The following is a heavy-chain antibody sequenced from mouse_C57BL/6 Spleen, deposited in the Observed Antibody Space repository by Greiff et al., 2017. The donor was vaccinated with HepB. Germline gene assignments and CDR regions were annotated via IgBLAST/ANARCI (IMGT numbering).Heavy chain of an antibody. V-gene: IGHV1-39*01. Sequence: EVQLQQSGPELVKPGASVKISCKASGYSFTDYNMNWVKQSHGKSLEWIGVINPNYGTTSYNQKFKGKATLTVDQSSSTAYMQLNSLTSEDSAVYYCAPIIYYYGKGGFFAYWGQGTLVTVSA. CDR1: GYSFTDYN. CDR3: APIIYYYGKGGFFAY. J-gene: IGHJ3*01. D-gene: IGHD1-1*01. CDR2: INPNYGTT.